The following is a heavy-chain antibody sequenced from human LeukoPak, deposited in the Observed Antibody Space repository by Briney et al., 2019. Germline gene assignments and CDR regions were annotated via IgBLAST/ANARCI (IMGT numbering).Heavy chain of an antibody. D-gene: IGHD6-19*01. CDR3: ARGSTGVEQWLVYFDY. V-gene: IGHV1-18*01. J-gene: IGHJ4*02. Sequence: ASVKVSCKASGYTLTSYGISWVRQAPGQGLEWMGWISAYNGNTNYAQKLQGRVTMTTDTSTSTAYMELRSLRSDDTAVYYCARGSTGVEQWLVYFDYWGQGTLVTVSS. CDR1: GYTLTSYG. CDR2: ISAYNGNT.